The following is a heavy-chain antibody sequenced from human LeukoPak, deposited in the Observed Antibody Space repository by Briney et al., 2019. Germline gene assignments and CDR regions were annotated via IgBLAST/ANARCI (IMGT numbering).Heavy chain of an antibody. CDR1: GFTFSDYG. CDR3: AKSLFGRNSLIGS. V-gene: IGHV3-23*01. D-gene: IGHD4-23*01. Sequence: PGGSLRLSCAASGFTFSDYGMDWVRQAPGKGLEWISAISGSGGSTSYTDSVKGRFSIFRDNTRNTLHLHMNSLRAEDTAVYYCAKSLFGRNSLIGSWGQGTLVTVSS. J-gene: IGHJ4*02. CDR2: ISGSGGST.